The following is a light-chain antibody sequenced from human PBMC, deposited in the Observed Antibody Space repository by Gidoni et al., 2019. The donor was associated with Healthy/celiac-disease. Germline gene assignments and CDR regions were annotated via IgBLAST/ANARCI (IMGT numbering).Light chain of an antibody. CDR3: MP. J-gene: IGKJ5*01. Sequence: DIVMTQSPLSLPVTPGEPASISCRSSQSLLHSNGYNYLDWYLQKPGQSPQLLIYLGSNRASGVPDRFSGSGSGTDFTLKISRVEAEDVGVYYCMPFGQXTRLEIK. CDR1: QSLLHSNGYNY. V-gene: IGKV2-28*01. CDR2: LGS.